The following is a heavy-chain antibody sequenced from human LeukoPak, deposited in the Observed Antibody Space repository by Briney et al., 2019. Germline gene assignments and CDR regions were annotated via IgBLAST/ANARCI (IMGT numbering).Heavy chain of an antibody. CDR3: ARDRDYGGSSVGDY. Sequence: PGRSLRLSCAASGFTFSSYGMHWVRQAPGKGLEWVAVIWYDGSNKYYADSVKGRFTISRDNSKNTLYLQMNTPRAEDTAVYYCARDRDYGGSSVGDYWGQGTLVIVSS. CDR1: GFTFSSYG. V-gene: IGHV3-33*01. J-gene: IGHJ4*02. CDR2: IWYDGSNK. D-gene: IGHD4-23*01.